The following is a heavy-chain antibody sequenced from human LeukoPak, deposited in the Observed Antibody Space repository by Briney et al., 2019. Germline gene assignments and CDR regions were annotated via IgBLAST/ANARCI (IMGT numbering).Heavy chain of an antibody. D-gene: IGHD1-1*01. J-gene: IGHJ3*02. CDR2: IGGGGSDT. CDR3: TKDVFHWAFDI. CDR1: GFTFTQIG. Sequence: PGGSLRLSCAVSGFTFTQIGMGWVRQAPGKGLEWVAAIGGGGSDTKYTDSVKGRFTLSRDISKNTLYLQMDSLRAEDTAVYFCTKDVFHWAFDIWGPGTLVTVSS. V-gene: IGHV3-23*01.